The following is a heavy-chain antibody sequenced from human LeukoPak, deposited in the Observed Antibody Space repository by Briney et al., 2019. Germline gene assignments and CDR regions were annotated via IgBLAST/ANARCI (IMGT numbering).Heavy chain of an antibody. CDR1: GFTFSSYT. V-gene: IGHV3-21*01. Sequence: PGGSLRLSCAASGFTFSSYTMNWVRQAPGKGPEWVSSITSSSSYIYYADSVKGRFTISRDNARNSLYLQMNSLRAEDTALYYCARDGDTVLTRGYYYYMDVWGKGTTVIVSS. J-gene: IGHJ6*03. CDR3: ARDGDTVLTRGYYYYMDV. CDR2: ITSSSSYI. D-gene: IGHD4-23*01.